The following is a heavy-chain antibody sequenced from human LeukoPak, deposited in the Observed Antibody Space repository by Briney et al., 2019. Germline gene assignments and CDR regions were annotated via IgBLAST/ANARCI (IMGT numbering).Heavy chain of an antibody. CDR1: GFTFSSYW. Sequence: PGGSLRLSCAASGFTFSSYWMSWVRQAPGKGLEWVANIRQDGSEKYYVDSVKGRFTISRDNAKNSLYLQMNSLRAEDTAVYYCAKQYYDFWSFDYWGQGTLVPSPQ. V-gene: IGHV3-7*01. CDR3: AKQYYDFWSFDY. CDR2: IRQDGSEK. D-gene: IGHD3-3*01. J-gene: IGHJ4*02.